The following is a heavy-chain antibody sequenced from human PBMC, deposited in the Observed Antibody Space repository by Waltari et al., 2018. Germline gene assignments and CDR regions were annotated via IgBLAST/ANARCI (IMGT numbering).Heavy chain of an antibody. V-gene: IGHV4-39*01. CDR2: IFYSGLT. CDR1: GGSISGSTYY. Sequence: QLQLQESGPGLVKPSETLSLTCTVSGGSISGSTYYWGWIRQPPGKGLQWIASIFYSGLTQYNPSLKSRVTISVDTSKNQFSLKLTSVTAADTAVYYCASPSEMTGPQFDYWSQGTLVTVSS. J-gene: IGHJ4*02. D-gene: IGHD3-9*01. CDR3: ASPSEMTGPQFDY.